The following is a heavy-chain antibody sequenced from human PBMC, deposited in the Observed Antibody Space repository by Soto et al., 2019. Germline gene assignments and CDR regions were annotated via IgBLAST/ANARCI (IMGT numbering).Heavy chain of an antibody. CDR1: GFTFSGSD. D-gene: IGHD2-15*01. J-gene: IGHJ4*02. CDR3: AKDFYSCSRGSCYSVPVLS. CDR2: IRSKANNYAT. Sequence: PGGSLRLSCAASGFTFSGSDIHWVRQASGKGLEWVGRIRSKANNYATAYAASVKGRFTISRDNSKNTLYLQMNSLRAEDTAVYYCAKDFYSCSRGSCYSVPVLSWGQGTMVTVSS. V-gene: IGHV3-73*01.